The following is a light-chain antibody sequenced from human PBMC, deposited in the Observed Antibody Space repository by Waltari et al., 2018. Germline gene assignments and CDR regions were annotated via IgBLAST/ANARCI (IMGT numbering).Light chain of an antibody. CDR2: SNN. J-gene: IGLJ1*01. V-gene: IGLV1-44*01. CDR1: SSNIGSNT. Sequence: QSVLTQPPSVSGTPGQRVTIPCSGSSSNIGSNTVNWYQQLPGTAPKLLIYSNNQRPSGVPDRISGSRSGTSASLAVSGLQSEDEADYYCAVWDGSLNAYVFGAGTKVTVL. CDR3: AVWDGSLNAYV.